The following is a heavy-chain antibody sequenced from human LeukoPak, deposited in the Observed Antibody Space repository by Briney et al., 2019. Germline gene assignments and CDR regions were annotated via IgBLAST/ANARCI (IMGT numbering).Heavy chain of an antibody. CDR1: GFTFSSYS. J-gene: IGHJ2*01. CDR3: ASILWLVFLSYWYFDL. Sequence: GGSLRLSWAASGFTFSSYSMNWVRQPPGKGLEWVSCISNSSSYIYYADSVKGRFTISRDNAKNSLYLQMNSLRAEDTGVYYCASILWLVFLSYWYFDLWGRGTLVTVSS. V-gene: IGHV3-21*01. CDR2: ISNSSSYI. D-gene: IGHD6-19*01.